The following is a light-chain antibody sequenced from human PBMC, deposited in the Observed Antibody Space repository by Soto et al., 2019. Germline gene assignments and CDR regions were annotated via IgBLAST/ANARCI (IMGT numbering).Light chain of an antibody. V-gene: IGLV2-11*01. CDR3: CSYAGSYTWV. J-gene: IGLJ3*02. CDR2: DVN. Sequence: QSALTQPRSVSGSPGQSVTISCTGTSSDVGDYNYVSWYQQHPGKAPKLMIYDVNKRPSGVPDSFSGSKSGNTASLTISGLQAEDEADYYCCSYAGSYTWVFGGGTQLTVL. CDR1: SSDVGDYNY.